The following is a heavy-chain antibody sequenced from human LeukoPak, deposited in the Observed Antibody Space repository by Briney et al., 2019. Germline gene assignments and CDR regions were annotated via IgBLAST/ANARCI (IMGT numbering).Heavy chain of an antibody. V-gene: IGHV4-4*07. D-gene: IGHD3-22*01. CDR1: GGSISSYY. CDR3: ARESTYYYDSSGYSNWFDP. J-gene: IGHJ5*02. CDR2: IYTSGST. Sequence: KPSETLSLTCTVSGGSISSYYWSWIRQPAGKGLEWIGGIYTSGSTNYNPSLKSRVTMSVDTSKNQFSLKLSSVTAADTAVYYCARESTYYYDSSGYSNWFDPWGQGTLVTVSS.